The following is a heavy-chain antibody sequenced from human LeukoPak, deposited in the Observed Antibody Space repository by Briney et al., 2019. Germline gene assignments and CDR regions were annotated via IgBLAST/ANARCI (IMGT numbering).Heavy chain of an antibody. J-gene: IGHJ4*02. CDR1: GFSFSDSY. V-gene: IGHV3-11*01. CDR3: TRDPRPCDY. D-gene: IGHD5-12*01. CDR2: IIGSGSVR. Sequence: GGSLRLSCAASGFSFSDSYMTWIRQVPGKGLEFVSYIIGSGSVRVYTDSVKGRFTISRDIAKNLLSLAMNGLRTEDTAIYYCTRDPRPCDYWGQGTLVTVSS.